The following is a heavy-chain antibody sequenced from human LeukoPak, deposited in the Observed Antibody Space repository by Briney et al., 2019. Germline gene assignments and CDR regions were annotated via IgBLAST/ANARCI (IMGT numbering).Heavy chain of an antibody. CDR3: ARVRRYCSSTSCYNWFDP. J-gene: IGHJ5*02. CDR2: INPNSGGT. D-gene: IGHD2-2*01. Sequence: ASVKVSCKASGYTFTGYYMHWVRQAPGQGLEWMGWINPNSGGTNYAQKFQGRVTMTRDTSISTAYMELSRLRSDDTAVYYCARVRRYCSSTSCYNWFDPWGQRTLATVSS. V-gene: IGHV1-2*02. CDR1: GYTFTGYY.